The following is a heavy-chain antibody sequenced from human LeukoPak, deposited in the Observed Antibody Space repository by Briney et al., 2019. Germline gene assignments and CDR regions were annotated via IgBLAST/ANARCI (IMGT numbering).Heavy chain of an antibody. J-gene: IGHJ4*02. CDR2: IYYSGST. CDR3: ARAGYSSSWFLDY. Sequence: SETLSLTCTVSGVSISSYYWSWIRQPPGKGLEWIGYIYYSGSTNYNPSLKSRVTISVDTSKNQFSLKLSSVTAADTAVYYCARAGYSSSWFLDYWGQGTLVTVSS. D-gene: IGHD6-13*01. V-gene: IGHV4-59*01. CDR1: GVSISSYY.